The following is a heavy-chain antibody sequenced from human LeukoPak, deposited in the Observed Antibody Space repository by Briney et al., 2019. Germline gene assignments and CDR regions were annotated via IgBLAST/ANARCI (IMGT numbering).Heavy chain of an antibody. J-gene: IGHJ4*02. V-gene: IGHV3-74*01. CDR2: INRDGGST. Sequence: GGSLRLSCAASGFTFSSYWMHWVRQAPGKGLVWVSRINRDGGSTTYADSAKGRVTISRDNTKNTVYLQMNSLRAEDTAVYYCARGRLWNIDYWGQGTLVTVSS. CDR3: ARGRLWNIDY. CDR1: GFTFSSYW. D-gene: IGHD1/OR15-1a*01.